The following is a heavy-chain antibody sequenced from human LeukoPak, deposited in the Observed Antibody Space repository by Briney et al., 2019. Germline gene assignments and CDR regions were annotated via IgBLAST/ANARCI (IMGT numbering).Heavy chain of an antibody. CDR1: GGSITNYY. CDR3: ARESRVLIGDGYFLDS. CDR2: LYTGRST. J-gene: IGHJ4*02. Sequence: SETLSLTCTASGGSITNYYWSWIRQPAGKGLEWIGRLYTGRSTDYNPSLKSRVTMSVDTSNSQFSLKLSSVTAADTAIYYCARESRVLIGDGYFLDSWGPGTLVTVSS. D-gene: IGHD3-3*01. V-gene: IGHV4-4*07.